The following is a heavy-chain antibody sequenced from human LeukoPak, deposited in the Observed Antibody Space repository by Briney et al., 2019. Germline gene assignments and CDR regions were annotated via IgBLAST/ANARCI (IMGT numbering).Heavy chain of an antibody. CDR2: IYYSGST. J-gene: IGHJ6*03. CDR1: GGSISSGSYY. V-gene: IGHV4-61*10. D-gene: IGHD3-10*01. CDR3: AAGRFGEFRWYPENYYYYMDV. Sequence: SETLSLTCTVFGGSISSGSYYWSWIRQPAGKGLEWIGYIYYSGSTNYNPSLKSRVTISVDTSKNQFSLKLSSVTAADTAVYYCAAGRFGEFRWYPENYYYYMDVWGKGTTVTVSS.